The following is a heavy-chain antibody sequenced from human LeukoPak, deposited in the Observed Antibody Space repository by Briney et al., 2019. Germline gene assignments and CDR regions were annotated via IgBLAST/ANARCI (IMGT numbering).Heavy chain of an antibody. J-gene: IGHJ4*02. CDR1: GGSFSDYY. Sequence: LSLTCAVYGGSFSDYYWSWIRQAPGKGLEWVSYISSSGSTIYYADSVKGRFTISRDNAKNSLYLQMNSLRAEDTAVYYCARVRCSGGSCLVNYWGQGTLVTVSS. V-gene: IGHV3-11*04. D-gene: IGHD2-15*01. CDR2: ISSSGSTI. CDR3: ARVRCSGGSCLVNY.